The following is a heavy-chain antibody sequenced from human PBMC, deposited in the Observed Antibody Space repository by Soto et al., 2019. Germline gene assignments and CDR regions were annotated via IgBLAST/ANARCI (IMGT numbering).Heavy chain of an antibody. CDR3: AKALMVGGEGHX. V-gene: IGHV3-30*18. J-gene: IGHJ4*02. CDR1: GFTFSSYG. Sequence: PVGSLRLSCAASGFTFSSYGMHWVRQAPGKGLEWVAVISYDGSNKYYADSVKGRFTISRDNSKNTLYLQMNSLRAEDTAVYYCAKALMVGGEGHXWGQGTRVTVSX. D-gene: IGHD3-10*01. CDR2: ISYDGSNK.